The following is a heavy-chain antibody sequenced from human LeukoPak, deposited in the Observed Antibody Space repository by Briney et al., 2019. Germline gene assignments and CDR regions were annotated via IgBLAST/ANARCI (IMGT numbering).Heavy chain of an antibody. CDR1: GGSFSGYY. D-gene: IGHD4-23*01. Sequence: SETLSLTCAVYGGSFSGYYWSWIRQPPGKGLEWIGEINHSGSTNYNPSLKSRVTISVDTSKNQFSLKLSSVTAADTAVYYCAREATVGDAFDIWGQGTMVTVSS. CDR3: AREATVGDAFDI. J-gene: IGHJ3*02. CDR2: INHSGST. V-gene: IGHV4-34*01.